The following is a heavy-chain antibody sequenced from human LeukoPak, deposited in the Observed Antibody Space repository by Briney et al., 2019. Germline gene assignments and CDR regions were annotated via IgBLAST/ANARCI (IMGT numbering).Heavy chain of an antibody. CDR3: AKDPRYYDFWSGSDY. V-gene: IGHV3-23*01. CDR2: ISGSGGST. D-gene: IGHD3-3*01. Sequence: GGSLRLSCAASGFTFSSYAMSWVRQAPGKGLEWVSAISGSGGSTYYADSVKGRFTISRNNSKNTLYLQMNSLRAEDTAVYYCAKDPRYYDFWSGSDYWGQGTLVTVSS. CDR1: GFTFSSYA. J-gene: IGHJ4*02.